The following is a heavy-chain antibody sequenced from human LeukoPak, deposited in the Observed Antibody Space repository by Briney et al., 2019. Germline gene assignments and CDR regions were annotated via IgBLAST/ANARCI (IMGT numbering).Heavy chain of an antibody. J-gene: IGHJ3*01. CDR1: GFTFSSYG. CDR3: AKWLNVGFGELLSWDAFDV. CDR2: ISDSGGST. D-gene: IGHD3-10*01. V-gene: IGHV3-23*01. Sequence: PGGSLRLSCAASGFTFSSYGMTWVRQAPGKGLEWVSTISDSGGSTFYADSVKGQFTISRDNSKNTLYLQMNNLRAEDTAVYYCAKWLNVGFGELLSWDAFDVWGQGAMVTVSS.